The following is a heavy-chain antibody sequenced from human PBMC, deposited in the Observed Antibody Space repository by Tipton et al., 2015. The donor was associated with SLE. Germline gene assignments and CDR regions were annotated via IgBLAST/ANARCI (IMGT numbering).Heavy chain of an antibody. CDR1: GGSVNDYY. D-gene: IGHD1-7*01. CDR2: MFSRGST. Sequence: TLSLTCTVSGGSVNDYYWSWIRQSAEKGLEWIGRMFSRGSTDYSPSLRDRVTMSIDASKNQFSLRLTSVTAADTAVYYCARYGVTGTAFDIWGQGTPVTVFS. V-gene: IGHV4-4*07. CDR3: ARYGVTGTAFDI. J-gene: IGHJ4*02.